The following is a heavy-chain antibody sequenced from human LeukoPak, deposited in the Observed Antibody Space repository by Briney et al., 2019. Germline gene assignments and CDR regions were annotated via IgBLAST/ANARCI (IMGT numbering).Heavy chain of an antibody. V-gene: IGHV4-39*07. CDR2: IYYSGIT. Sequence: SETLSLTCTVSGGSVSSKSYFWGWIRQPPGKGLEWIGTIYYSGITYYNPSLKSRVTISVDRSKNQFSLKLSSVTAADTAVYYCARVSPFLQYYFDHWGQGTLVTVSS. CDR1: GGSVSSKSYF. CDR3: ARVSPFLQYYFDH. J-gene: IGHJ4*02. D-gene: IGHD4-11*01.